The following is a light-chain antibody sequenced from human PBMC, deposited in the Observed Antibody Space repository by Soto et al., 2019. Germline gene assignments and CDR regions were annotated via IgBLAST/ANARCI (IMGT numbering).Light chain of an antibody. CDR3: QVWDSSSDHVV. CDR2: HDS. V-gene: IGLV3-21*04. J-gene: IGLJ2*01. Sequence: SYELTRPPSVSVAPGKTARITCGGNNSGSKSVHWYQQKPGQAPVLVIYHDSDRPSGIPERFSGSNSGNTATLTISRVEAGDEADYYCQVWDSSSDHVVFGGGTKLTVL. CDR1: NSGSKS.